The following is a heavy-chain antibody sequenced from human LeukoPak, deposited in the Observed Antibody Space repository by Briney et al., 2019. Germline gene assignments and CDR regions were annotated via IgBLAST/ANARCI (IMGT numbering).Heavy chain of an antibody. D-gene: IGHD1-14*01. J-gene: IGHJ4*02. Sequence: GGSLRLSCAASGFTFSSYAMSWVRQAPGKGLGWVSAISGSGGSTYYADSVKGRFTISRDNSKNTLYLQMNSLRAEDTAVYYCAKDQISTGSYYDDWGQGTLVTVSS. V-gene: IGHV3-23*01. CDR2: ISGSGGST. CDR3: AKDQISTGSYYDD. CDR1: GFTFSSYA.